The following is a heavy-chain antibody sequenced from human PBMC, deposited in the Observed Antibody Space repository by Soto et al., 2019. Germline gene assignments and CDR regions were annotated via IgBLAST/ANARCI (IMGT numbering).Heavy chain of an antibody. CDR3: VREEEVLRGVVSLAY. CDR2: ISAYNGNT. Sequence: ASVKVSCKASGYRFTSYGLSWVRQAPGQGLEWMGWISAYNGNTKYAQKVQDRVTMTTDTPTNTAYMELRSLRSDDTAVYYCVREEEVLRGVVSLAYWGQGTLVTVSS. J-gene: IGHJ4*02. D-gene: IGHD3-10*01. V-gene: IGHV1-18*01. CDR1: GYRFTSYG.